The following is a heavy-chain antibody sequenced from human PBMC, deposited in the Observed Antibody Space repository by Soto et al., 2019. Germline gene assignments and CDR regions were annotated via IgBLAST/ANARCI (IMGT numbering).Heavy chain of an antibody. CDR3: AALKYATQSHYYGMDV. Sequence: QVQLQESGPGLVKPSETLSLTCTVSGDSISSYYWSWIRQPPGKGLEWIGYIYYSGSTNYNPSLKSRVTISVDTSKNQFSLKLSSVTAADTAVYYSAALKYATQSHYYGMDVWGQGTTVTVSS. J-gene: IGHJ6*02. CDR2: IYYSGST. CDR1: GDSISSYY. V-gene: IGHV4-59*01.